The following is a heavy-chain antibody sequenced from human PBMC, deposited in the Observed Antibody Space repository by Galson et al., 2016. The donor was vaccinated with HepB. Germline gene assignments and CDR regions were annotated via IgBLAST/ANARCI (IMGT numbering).Heavy chain of an antibody. CDR2: ISGSSGNT. Sequence: SLRLSCAASGFTFNDYYMSWLRQAPGKGLEWISYISGSSGNTNYADSVKGRFTIYRDNAKNSLYLQMNSLRAEETAVYYCARQSSYYYNALDVWGQGTTVTVSS. CDR1: GFTFNDYY. J-gene: IGHJ6*02. V-gene: IGHV3-11*06. CDR3: ARQSSYYYNALDV.